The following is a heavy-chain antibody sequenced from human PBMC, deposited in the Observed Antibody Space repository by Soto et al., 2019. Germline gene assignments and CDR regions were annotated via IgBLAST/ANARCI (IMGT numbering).Heavy chain of an antibody. Sequence: EVQLLESGGGLVQPGGSLRLSCAASGFTFSSYAMSWVRQAPGKGLEWVSAISGSGGSTYYADSVKGRFTISRDNSKNTRYLQMNSLRAEDTAVYYCARYGVVVVPAAMRRPPFDYWGQGTLVTVSS. V-gene: IGHV3-23*01. J-gene: IGHJ4*02. CDR2: ISGSGGST. CDR1: GFTFSSYA. CDR3: ARYGVVVVPAAMRRPPFDY. D-gene: IGHD2-2*01.